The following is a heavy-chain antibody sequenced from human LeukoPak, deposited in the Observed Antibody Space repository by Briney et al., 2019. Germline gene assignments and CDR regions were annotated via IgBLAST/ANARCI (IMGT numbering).Heavy chain of an antibody. CDR1: GFTFSSYG. CDR2: IWYDGSNK. J-gene: IGHJ4*02. D-gene: IGHD3-16*01. V-gene: IGHV3-33*06. CDR3: AKDPFGNMLPSFLQY. Sequence: GGSLRLSCAASGFTFSSYGMHWVRQAPGKGLEWVAVIWYDGSNKYYADSVKGRFTISRDNSKNTLYLQMNSLRAEDTAVYYCAKDPFGNMLPSFLQYWGQGTLVTVSS.